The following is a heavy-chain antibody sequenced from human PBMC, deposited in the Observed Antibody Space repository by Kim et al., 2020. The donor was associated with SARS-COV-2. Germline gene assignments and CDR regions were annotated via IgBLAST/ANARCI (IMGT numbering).Heavy chain of an antibody. D-gene: IGHD5-18*01. CDR3: ARDPERGYSYGWGAFDI. CDR1: GFIFSNSA. V-gene: IGHV3-33*05. Sequence: GGSLRLSCAASGFIFSNSAMHWVRQAPGKGLEWVAVISHDGSNKYYADSVKGRFTISRDNSKKTLYLQMNSLRAEDTAVYYCARDPERGYSYGWGAFDI. J-gene: IGHJ3*02. CDR2: ISHDGSNK.